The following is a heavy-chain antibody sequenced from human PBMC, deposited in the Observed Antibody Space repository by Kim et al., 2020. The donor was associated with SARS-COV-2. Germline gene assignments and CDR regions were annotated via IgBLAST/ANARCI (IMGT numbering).Heavy chain of an antibody. D-gene: IGHD4-4*01. J-gene: IGHJ4*02. CDR3: AGYSMGVGFDY. CDR2: T. Sequence: TNYNPSLKSRVTISVDTSKNQFSLKLSSVTAADTAVYYCAGYSMGVGFDYWGQGTLVTVSS. V-gene: IGHV4-59*01.